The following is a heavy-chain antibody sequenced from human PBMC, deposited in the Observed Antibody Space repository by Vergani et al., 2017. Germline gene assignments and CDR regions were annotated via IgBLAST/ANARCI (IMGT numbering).Heavy chain of an antibody. J-gene: IGHJ4*02. V-gene: IGHV3-30*18. CDR3: VKDHPVFDE. CDR1: GFSFSSHA. Sequence: QVQLAESGGGRVQPGRSLRLSRAASGFSFSSHAIHRVRQAPGKGLEWVAVISKEGSKKYYADFVRGRFTVSRDISKNTPYLEMDSLSAEDTALYHCVKDHPVFDEWGRGRLVAVS. CDR2: ISKEGSKK.